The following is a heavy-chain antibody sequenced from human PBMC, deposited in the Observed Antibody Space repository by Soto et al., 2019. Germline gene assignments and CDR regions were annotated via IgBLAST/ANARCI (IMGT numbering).Heavy chain of an antibody. J-gene: IGHJ6*02. Sequence: SVKVSCKASGGTFSSYTISWVRQAPGQGLEWMGRIIPILGIANYAQKFQGRVTITADESTSTAYMELSSLRSEDTAVYYCARGGTGVAAAADYYYGMDVWGQGTTVTVSS. CDR2: IIPILGIA. D-gene: IGHD6-13*01. CDR1: GGTFSSYT. CDR3: ARGGTGVAAAADYYYGMDV. V-gene: IGHV1-69*02.